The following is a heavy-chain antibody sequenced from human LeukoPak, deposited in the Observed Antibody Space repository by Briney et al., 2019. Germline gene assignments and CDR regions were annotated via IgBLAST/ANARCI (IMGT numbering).Heavy chain of an antibody. CDR1: GYSISSGYY. V-gene: IGHV4-38-2*02. J-gene: IGHJ4*02. CDR2: IYHSGST. CDR3: ARAPGDYFDY. Sequence: SETLSLTCTVSGYSISSGYYWGWIRQPPGKGLEWIGSIYHSGSTYYNPSLKSRVTISVDTSKNQFSLKLSSVTAADTAVYYCARAPGDYFDYWGRGTLVTVSS. D-gene: IGHD1-26*01.